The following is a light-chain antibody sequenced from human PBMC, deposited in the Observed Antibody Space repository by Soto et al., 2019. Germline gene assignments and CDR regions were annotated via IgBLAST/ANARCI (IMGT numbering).Light chain of an antibody. CDR1: QSVLFSSNNQNH. Sequence: DIVMTQSPDSLAVSLGERATINCKSSQSVLFSSNNQNHLAWYQQKPGQPPKLLIYWASTRESGVPDRFSGSGSGTDFTLTISSLQAEDVAVYYCQQYSSTRPAFGQGTKVEIK. J-gene: IGKJ1*01. V-gene: IGKV4-1*01. CDR2: WAS. CDR3: QQYSSTRPA.